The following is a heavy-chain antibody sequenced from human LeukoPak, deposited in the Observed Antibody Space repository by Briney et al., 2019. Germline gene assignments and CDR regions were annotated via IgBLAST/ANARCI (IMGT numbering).Heavy chain of an antibody. CDR3: ARPISSGWRDAFDI. J-gene: IGHJ3*02. CDR1: GGSISTYY. Sequence: SGTLSLTCAVSGGSISTYYWTWIRQPPGKGLEWIGYIYYSGSTVYDPSLKSRVTISVDTSKNQLSLKLTSVTAADTAVYYCARPISSGWRDAFDIWGQGTMVSVSS. V-gene: IGHV4-59*01. CDR2: IYYSGST. D-gene: IGHD6-19*01.